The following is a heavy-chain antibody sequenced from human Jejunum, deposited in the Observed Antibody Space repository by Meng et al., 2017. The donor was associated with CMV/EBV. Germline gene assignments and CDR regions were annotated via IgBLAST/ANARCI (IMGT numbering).Heavy chain of an antibody. V-gene: IGHV3-49*04. CDR2: IRSKPYGGST. D-gene: IGHD3-22*01. J-gene: IGHJ4*02. CDR3: TRVRSSDFDY. CDR1: GFSFGDDT. Sequence: TSAGFSFGDDTRSWVRQAPGKGLQWVGVIRSKPYGGSTEYAASVNGRFTISRDDSKNIAYLQMNSLKPEDTAVYYCTRVRSSDFDYWGQGTLVTVSS.